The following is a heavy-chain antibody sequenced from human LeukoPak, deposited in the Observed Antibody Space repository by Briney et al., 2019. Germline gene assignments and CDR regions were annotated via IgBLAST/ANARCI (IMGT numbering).Heavy chain of an antibody. V-gene: IGHV1-69*05. CDR1: GGTFSIYA. J-gene: IGHJ6*03. CDR3: ACGSGPYYYYYYMDV. Sequence: SVKVSCKASGGTFSIYAISWVRQAPGQGLEWMGGIIPIFGTANYAQQFQGRVTITTDESTSTAYMELSSLTSDDTAVSYCACGSGPYYYYYYMDVWGKGTTVTVSS. CDR2: IIPIFGTA. D-gene: IGHD5-12*01.